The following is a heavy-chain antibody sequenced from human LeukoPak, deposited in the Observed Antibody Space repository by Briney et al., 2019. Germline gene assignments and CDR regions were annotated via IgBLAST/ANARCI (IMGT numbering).Heavy chain of an antibody. CDR3: ARRPRGVIIKSWFDP. V-gene: IGHV6-1*01. CDR2: TYYRSNWSN. Sequence: SQTLSLTCAISGDSVSSNSAAWNWIRQSPSRGLEWLGRTYYRSNWSNDYAVSVTSRITINPDTSKNQFSLKLSSVTAADTAVYYCARRPRGVIIKSWFDPWGQGTLVTVSS. CDR1: GDSVSSNSAA. D-gene: IGHD3-10*01. J-gene: IGHJ5*02.